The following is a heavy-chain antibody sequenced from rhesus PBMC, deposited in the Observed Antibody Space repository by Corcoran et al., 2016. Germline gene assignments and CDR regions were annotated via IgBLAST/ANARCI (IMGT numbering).Heavy chain of an antibody. D-gene: IGHD6S26*01. V-gene: IGHV4-173*01. CDR3: SREGSGWSAAPDY. J-gene: IGHJ4*01. CDR2: ISGSVGST. Sequence: LQMQESGPVLVKPSETLSLTCAVSGGSISSNYCSGVRQPSGQGLEWIGRISGSVGSTDYNPSLKSRVTISTDTSKNQFSLKLSSVTAADTAVYYCSREGSGWSAAPDYWGQGVLFTVSS. CDR1: GGSISSNY.